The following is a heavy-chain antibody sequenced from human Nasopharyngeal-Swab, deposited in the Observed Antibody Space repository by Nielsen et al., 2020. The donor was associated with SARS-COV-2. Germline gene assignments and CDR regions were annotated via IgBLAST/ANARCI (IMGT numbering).Heavy chain of an antibody. Sequence: SETLSLTCTVSGGSISSSSYYWGWIRKPPGKGLEWIGSIYYSGSTYYNPSLKSRVTISVDTSKNQFSLKLSSVTAADTAVYYCARHGQGITIFGVVSRYGMDVWGQGTTVTVSS. V-gene: IGHV4-39*01. D-gene: IGHD3-3*01. CDR3: ARHGQGITIFGVVSRYGMDV. CDR2: IYYSGST. CDR1: GGSISSSSYY. J-gene: IGHJ6*02.